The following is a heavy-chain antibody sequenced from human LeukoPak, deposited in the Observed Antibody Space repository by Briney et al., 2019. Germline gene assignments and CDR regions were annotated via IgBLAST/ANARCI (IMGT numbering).Heavy chain of an antibody. D-gene: IGHD6-13*01. Sequence: GGSLRLSCAASGFTFSSYAMSWVHQAPGKGLEWVSAISGGGSTYYADSVKGRFTISRDNSKNTLYLQMNSLRAEDTAVYYCAKDRRAAAVAEYFQHWGQGTLVTVSS. CDR3: AKDRRAAAVAEYFQH. CDR1: GFTFSSYA. V-gene: IGHV3-23*01. J-gene: IGHJ1*01. CDR2: ISGGGST.